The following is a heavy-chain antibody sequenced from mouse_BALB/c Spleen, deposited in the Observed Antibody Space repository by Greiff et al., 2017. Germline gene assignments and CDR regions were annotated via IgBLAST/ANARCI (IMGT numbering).Heavy chain of an antibody. CDR2: INPYNGGT. Sequence: EVQLQQSGPELVKPGASMKISCKASGYSFTGYTMNWVKQSHGKNLEWIGLINPYNGGTSYNQKFKGKATLTVDKSSSTAYMELLSLTSEDSAVYYCARLDTTVVAPPAWFAYWGQGTLVTVSA. CDR1: GYSFTGYT. J-gene: IGHJ3*01. D-gene: IGHD1-1*01. CDR3: ARLDTTVVAPPAWFAY. V-gene: IGHV1-18*01.